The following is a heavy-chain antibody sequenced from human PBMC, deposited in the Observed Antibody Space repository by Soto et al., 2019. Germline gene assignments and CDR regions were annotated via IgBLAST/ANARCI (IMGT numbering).Heavy chain of an antibody. CDR1: GFMFDKYA. J-gene: IGHJ3*02. CDR2: ISSSGDTT. CDR3: AHPRGYGVFDDFDI. D-gene: IGHD4-17*01. V-gene: IGHV3-23*01. Sequence: PGGALRLSCAASGFMFDKYAMNWVRQAPGKGLEWVSAISSSGDTTDYTESVRGRFTISRDNSINTLYLHMRSLRPEDTAVYYCAHPRGYGVFDDFDIPGEGTLVTAS.